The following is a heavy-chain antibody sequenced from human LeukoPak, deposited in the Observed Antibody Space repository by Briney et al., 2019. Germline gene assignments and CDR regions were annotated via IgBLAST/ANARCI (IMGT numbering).Heavy chain of an antibody. CDR3: AREGPRGNSQFDY. CDR2: IKQDGSER. J-gene: IGHJ4*02. Sequence: GGSLRLSCAASGFTFSSYWMSWVRQAPGRGLEWVANIKQDGSERYYVDSVKGRFTISRDNAKNSLYLQMDSLRAEDTAVYYCAREGPRGNSQFDYWGQGTLVTVSS. V-gene: IGHV3-7*01. D-gene: IGHD2/OR15-2a*01. CDR1: GFTFSSYW.